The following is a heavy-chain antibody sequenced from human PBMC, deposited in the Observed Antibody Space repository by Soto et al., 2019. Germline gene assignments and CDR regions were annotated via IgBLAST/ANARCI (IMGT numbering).Heavy chain of an antibody. D-gene: IGHD3-22*01. CDR3: VKSPGYYYDSTTYYYV. CDR1: GFTFSSYD. V-gene: IGHV3-64D*06. Sequence: GGSLRLSCSASGFTFSSYDIHWVRQAPGKGLEYVSSISSDGSTYYAVSVKGRFTISRYNSRNTLYLRMSSLRAEDTAVYYCVKSPGYYYDSTTYYYVWGQGTLVTFSS. CDR2: ISSDGST. J-gene: IGHJ4*02.